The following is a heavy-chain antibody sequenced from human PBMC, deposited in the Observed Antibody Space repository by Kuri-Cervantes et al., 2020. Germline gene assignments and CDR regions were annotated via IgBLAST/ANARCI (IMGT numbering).Heavy chain of an antibody. CDR3: ARDPAGSSSYFDY. CDR1: GFTFSSYG. J-gene: IGHJ4*02. D-gene: IGHD6-6*01. V-gene: IGHV3-30*03. CDR2: ISYDGSNK. Sequence: GGSLRLSCAASGFTFSSYGMHWVRQAPGKGLEWVAVISYDGSNKYYADSVKGRFTISRDNSKNTLYLQMNSLRAEDTAVYYRARDPAGSSSYFDYWGQGTLVTVSS.